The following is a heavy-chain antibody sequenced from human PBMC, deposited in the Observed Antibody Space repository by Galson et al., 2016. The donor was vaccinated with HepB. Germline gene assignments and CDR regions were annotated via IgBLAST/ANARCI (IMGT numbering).Heavy chain of an antibody. J-gene: IGHJ4*02. D-gene: IGHD4-17*01. CDR2: INVDGSTT. CDR1: GFTFSHHW. CDR3: ARVPRTTVTSFSYFDF. V-gene: IGHV3-74*01. Sequence: SLRLSCAASGFTFSHHWMHWVRQVPGKGLVWVSRINVDGSTTNFADSVKGRFTISRDNARNTLFLQMHSLRADDTAVYYCARVPRTTVTSFSYFDFWGQGTLVSVSS.